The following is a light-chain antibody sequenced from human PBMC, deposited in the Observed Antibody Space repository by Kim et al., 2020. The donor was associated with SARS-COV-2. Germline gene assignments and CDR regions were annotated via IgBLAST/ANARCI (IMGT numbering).Light chain of an antibody. V-gene: IGKV1-27*01. Sequence: DIQMTQSPSSLSASVGDRVTITCRASQGISNYLAWYQQKPGKVPKLLIYAASTLQSGVPSRFSGSGSGTDFTLTISSLQPEDVATYYCQKYTSAPIFTFGPGTKVDIK. CDR2: AAS. CDR1: QGISNY. J-gene: IGKJ3*01. CDR3: QKYTSAPIFT.